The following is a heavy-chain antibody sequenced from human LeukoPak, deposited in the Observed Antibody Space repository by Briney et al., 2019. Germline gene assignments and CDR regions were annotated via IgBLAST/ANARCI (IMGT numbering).Heavy chain of an antibody. D-gene: IGHD1-26*01. CDR2: ISGSGGST. Sequence: GGSLRLSCAASGFTFSSYAMSWVRQAPGKGLEWVSAISGSGGSTHYADSVKGRFIISRDNSKNSLYLQMNSLRAEDTAVYYCARKWELPDYWGQGTLVTVSS. CDR1: GFTFSSYA. V-gene: IGHV3-23*01. CDR3: ARKWELPDY. J-gene: IGHJ4*02.